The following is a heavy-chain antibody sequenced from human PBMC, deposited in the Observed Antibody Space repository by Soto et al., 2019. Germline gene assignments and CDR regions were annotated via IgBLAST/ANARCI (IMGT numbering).Heavy chain of an antibody. CDR2: IFHDGSEK. D-gene: IGHD3-9*01. J-gene: IGHJ4*02. CDR1: GFSFSTCG. CDR3: AGAPADILTGYPDY. Sequence: LRLSCEASGFSFSTCGMHWVRQAPGKGLEWVAAIFHDGSEKYYAHSVKGRFAISRDNSKNRLYLQMSSLRAEATAVYYCAGAPADILTGYPDYWGQGTLVTVSS. V-gene: IGHV3-33*01.